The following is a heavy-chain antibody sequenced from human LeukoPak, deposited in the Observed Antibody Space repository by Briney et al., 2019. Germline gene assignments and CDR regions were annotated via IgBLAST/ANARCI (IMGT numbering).Heavy chain of an antibody. CDR1: GFTFSSNY. D-gene: IGHD3-22*01. CDR2: IYSGGST. V-gene: IGHV3-53*01. Sequence: GGSLRLSCAASGFTFSSNYMSWVRQAPGKGLEWVSVIYSGGSTYYADSVKSRFTISRDNSKNTLYLQINILTSDDTALYYCAREEGYDSNTYWGQGTLVTVSS. CDR3: AREEGYDSNTY. J-gene: IGHJ4*02.